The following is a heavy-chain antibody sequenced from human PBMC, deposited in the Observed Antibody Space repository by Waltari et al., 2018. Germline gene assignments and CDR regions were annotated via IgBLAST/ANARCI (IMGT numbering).Heavy chain of an antibody. D-gene: IGHD3-10*01. V-gene: IGHV4-39*01. CDR3: ARANFPSGVDFDY. J-gene: IGHJ4*02. CDR1: GGSISSSSYY. CDR2: IYYSGST. Sequence: QLQLQESGPGLVKPSETLSLTCTVSGGSISSSSYYWGWIRQPPGKGLEWIGSIYYSGSTYYNPSLKSRVTISVDTSKNQFSLKLSSVTAADTAVYYWARANFPSGVDFDYWGQGTLVTVSS.